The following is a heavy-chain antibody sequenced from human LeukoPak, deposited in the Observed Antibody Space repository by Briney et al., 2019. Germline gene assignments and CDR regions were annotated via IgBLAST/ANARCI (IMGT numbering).Heavy chain of an antibody. CDR1: GFSISSGYY. J-gene: IGHJ4*02. D-gene: IGHD5-24*01. Sequence: SETLSLTCTVSGFSISSGYYRGWIRQPPGKGLEWIAAIYHSGATYYNPSLKSRVTMSVDTSENQFSLKLSSVTAADTAVYYCARVKEMATIGGFDYWGQGTLVTVSS. V-gene: IGHV4-38-2*02. CDR2: IYHSGAT. CDR3: ARVKEMATIGGFDY.